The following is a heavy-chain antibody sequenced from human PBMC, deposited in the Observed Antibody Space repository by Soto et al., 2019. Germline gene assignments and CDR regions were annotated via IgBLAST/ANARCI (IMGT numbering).Heavy chain of an antibody. D-gene: IGHD2-21*02. CDR2: TYYRSRWFN. Sequence: PSQTLSLTCVISGDSVSSKNAAWNWIRQSPSRGLEWLGRTYYRSRWFNDFAVSVKSRITINPDTSKNQFSLQLNSVTPEDTAVYYCARGGAYCIGDCSYRFDYWAQGTLVTVSS. CDR3: ARGGAYCIGDCSYRFDY. V-gene: IGHV6-1*01. J-gene: IGHJ4*02. CDR1: GDSVSSKNAA.